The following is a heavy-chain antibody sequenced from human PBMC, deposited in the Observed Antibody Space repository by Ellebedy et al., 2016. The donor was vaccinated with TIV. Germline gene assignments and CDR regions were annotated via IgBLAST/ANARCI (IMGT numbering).Heavy chain of an antibody. D-gene: IGHD6-19*01. CDR3: ARGYSSPDY. J-gene: IGHJ4*02. CDR1: GGSISSSSYY. CDR2: IYYSGST. V-gene: IGHV4-39*07. Sequence: SETLSLTCTVSGGSISSSSYYWGWIRQPPGKGLEWIGSIYYSGSTYYNPSLKSRVTISVDTSKDQFSLKLSSVTAADTAVYYCARGYSSPDYWGQGTLVTVSS.